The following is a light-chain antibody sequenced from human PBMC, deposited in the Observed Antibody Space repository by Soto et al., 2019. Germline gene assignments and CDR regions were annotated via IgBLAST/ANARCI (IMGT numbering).Light chain of an antibody. J-gene: IGLJ2*01. V-gene: IGLV2-14*01. CDR2: EVS. CDR3: SSYTSSSTLV. Sequence: QSVLTQPASVSGSPGQSITISCTGTNSDVGDYNYVSWYQQHPGKAPKLMVYEVSNRPSGVSHRFSGSKSGNTASLTISGLQAEDEADYYCSSYTSSSTLVFGGGTKLTVL. CDR1: NSDVGDYNY.